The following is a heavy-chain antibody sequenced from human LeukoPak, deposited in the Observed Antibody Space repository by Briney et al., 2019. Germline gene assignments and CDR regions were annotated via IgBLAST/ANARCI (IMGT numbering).Heavy chain of an antibody. J-gene: IGHJ4*02. D-gene: IGHD2-2*01. CDR1: GGSISSSSHY. V-gene: IGHV4-39*01. Sequence: SETLPLTCTVSGGSISSSSHYWGWIRQPPGKGLEWIGSIYYSGITYYNPSLRSRVTISVDTSKNQFSLKLSSVTATDTAVYYCHFKYCSSSTCFYYFDYWGQGTLVTVSS. CDR3: HFKYCSSSTCFYYFDY. CDR2: IYYSGIT.